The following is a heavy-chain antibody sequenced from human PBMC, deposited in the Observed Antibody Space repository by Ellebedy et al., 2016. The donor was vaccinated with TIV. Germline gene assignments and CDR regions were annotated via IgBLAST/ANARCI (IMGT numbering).Heavy chain of an antibody. CDR1: GFTFSGYW. CDR3: ARDPRNKGFDP. V-gene: IGHV3-74*03. Sequence: PGGSLRLFCAASGFTFSGYWMHWVRQAPGKGLVWVSCISGDGSSTKYADSVKGRFTISRDNAKDTLYLQMNSLTAEDSAVYYCARDPRNKGFDPWGQGTLVTVSS. CDR2: ISGDGSST. J-gene: IGHJ5*02.